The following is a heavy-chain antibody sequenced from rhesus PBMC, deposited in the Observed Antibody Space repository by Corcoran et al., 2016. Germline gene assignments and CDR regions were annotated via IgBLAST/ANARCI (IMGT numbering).Heavy chain of an antibody. CDR2: INGNSGST. CDR1: GGSFSSYW. J-gene: IGHJ4*01. D-gene: IGHD6-25*01. V-gene: IGHV4-80*01. CDR3: ARSLRTSVYSGSWNDRWFDY. Sequence: QVQLQESGPGLVKPSETLSLTCAVSGGSFSSYWWSWIRQPPGKGLEWIGEINGNSGSTNYNPSLKSRVTISKDASKNQFSLKLSSVTAADTAVYYCARSLRTSVYSGSWNDRWFDYWGQGVLVTVSS.